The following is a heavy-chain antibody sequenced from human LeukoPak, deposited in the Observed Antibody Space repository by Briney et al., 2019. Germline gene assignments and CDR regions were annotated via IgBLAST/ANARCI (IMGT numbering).Heavy chain of an antibody. CDR1: GFTFSSYG. V-gene: IGHV3-23*01. CDR3: AKDLYCSGGSCYSGSDY. J-gene: IGHJ4*02. D-gene: IGHD2-15*01. CDR2: ISGSGGST. Sequence: GGSQRLSCAASGFTFSSYGMSWVRQAPGKGLEWVSAISGSGGSTYYADSVKGRFTISRDNSKNTLYLQMNSLRAEDTAVYYCAKDLYCSGGSCYSGSDYWGQGTLVTVSS.